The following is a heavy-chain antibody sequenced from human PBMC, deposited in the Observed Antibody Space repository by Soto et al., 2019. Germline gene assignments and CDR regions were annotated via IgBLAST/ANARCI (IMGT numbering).Heavy chain of an antibody. CDR3: ARDPLIEGRGPNGFDP. Sequence: EVQLVESGGGLAQPGGSLRLSCATSGFTFSRYWMHWVRQVPGKGLMWVSRIDGDGRTTNYADSVKGRFTISRDNAENTLYLQMNSLRAEDTAIYYCARDPLIEGRGPNGFDPWGQGTLVTVSS. J-gene: IGHJ5*02. CDR1: GFTFSRYW. V-gene: IGHV3-74*01. D-gene: IGHD3-22*01. CDR2: IDGDGRTT.